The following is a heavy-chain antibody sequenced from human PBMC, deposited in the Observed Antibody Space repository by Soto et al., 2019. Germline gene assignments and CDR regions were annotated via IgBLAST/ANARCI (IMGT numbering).Heavy chain of an antibody. V-gene: IGHV1-69*13. D-gene: IGHD3-3*01. CDR3: ARAPTGLRAIFSWDGMDV. J-gene: IGHJ6*02. CDR1: GGTFSSYA. Sequence: GASVKVSCKASGGTFSSYAISWVRQAPGQGLEWMGGIIPIFGTANYAQKFQGRVTITADESKNTLYLQMNNLRAEDTAVYYCARAPTGLRAIFSWDGMDVWGQGTTVTVSS. CDR2: IIPIFGTA.